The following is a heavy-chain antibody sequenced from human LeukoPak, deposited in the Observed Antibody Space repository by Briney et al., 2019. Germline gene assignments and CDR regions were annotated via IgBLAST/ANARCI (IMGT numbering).Heavy chain of an antibody. V-gene: IGHV3-33*01. Sequence: GRSLRLSCAASGFTFSSYGMHWVRQAPGKGLEWVAVIYYDGSNKYYADSVKGRFTISRDNSKNTLYLQMISLSAEDTAVYYCARDTAMAYYYFDYWGQGTLVTVSS. CDR2: IYYDGSNK. CDR1: GFTFSSYG. J-gene: IGHJ4*02. D-gene: IGHD5-18*01. CDR3: ARDTAMAYYYFDY.